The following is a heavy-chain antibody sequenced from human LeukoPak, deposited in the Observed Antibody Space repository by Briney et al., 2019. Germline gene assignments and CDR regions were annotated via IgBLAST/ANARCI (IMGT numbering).Heavy chain of an antibody. CDR3: ARRAYGSGSFNRYHFDY. V-gene: IGHV4-59*08. J-gene: IGHJ4*02. Sequence: SETLSLTCTVSGRSISNYYWSWIRQPPGKGLEWIGYIYSSGSTNYNPSLKSRVTISVDTSNNQFSLKLNSVTAADTAVYYCARRAYGSGSFNRYHFDYWGQGTLVAVSS. D-gene: IGHD3-10*01. CDR1: GRSISNYY. CDR2: IYSSGST.